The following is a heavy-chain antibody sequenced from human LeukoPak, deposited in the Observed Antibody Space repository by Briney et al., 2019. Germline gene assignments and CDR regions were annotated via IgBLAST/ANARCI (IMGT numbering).Heavy chain of an antibody. CDR2: INPSGGST. J-gene: IGHJ4*02. CDR3: ARDRISENSSGYYYGDFDY. Sequence: ASVKVSCKASGYTFTSYYMHWVRQAPGQGLEWMGIINPSGGSTSYAQKFQGRVTMTRDTSTSTVYMELSSLRPEDTAVYYCARDRISENSSGYYYGDFDYWGQGTLVTVSS. CDR1: GYTFTSYY. D-gene: IGHD3-22*01. V-gene: IGHV1-46*01.